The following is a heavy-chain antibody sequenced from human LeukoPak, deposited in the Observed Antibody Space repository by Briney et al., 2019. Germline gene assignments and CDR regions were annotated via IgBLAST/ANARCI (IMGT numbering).Heavy chain of an antibody. CDR3: ARGVGVIVVVPAAIPRAFDI. Sequence: PSETLSLTCTVSGGSISSYYWSWIRQPPGKGLEWIGEINHSGSTNYNPSLKSRVTISVDTSKNQFSLKLSSVTAADTAVYYCARGVGVIVVVPAAIPRAFDIWGQGTMVTVSS. D-gene: IGHD2-2*02. CDR2: INHSGST. V-gene: IGHV4-34*01. J-gene: IGHJ3*02. CDR1: GGSISSYY.